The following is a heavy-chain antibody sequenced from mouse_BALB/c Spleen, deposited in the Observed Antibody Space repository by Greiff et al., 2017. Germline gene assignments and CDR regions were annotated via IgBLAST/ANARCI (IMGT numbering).Heavy chain of an antibody. CDR1: GYTFTSYY. J-gene: IGHJ3*01. D-gene: IGHD2-4*01. Sequence: QVQLKESGAELVKPGASVKLSCKASGYTFTSYYMYWVKQRPGQGLEWIGEINPSNGGTNFNEKFKSKATLTVDKSSSTAYMQLSSLTSEDSAVYYCTRSPYDYDRVWLAYWGQGTLVTVSA. V-gene: IGHV1S81*02. CDR2: INPSNGGT. CDR3: TRSPYDYDRVWLAY.